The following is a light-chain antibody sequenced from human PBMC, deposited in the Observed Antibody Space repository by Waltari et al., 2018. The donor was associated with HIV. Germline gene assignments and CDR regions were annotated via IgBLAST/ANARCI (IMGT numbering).Light chain of an antibody. CDR3: QQRSNWPLT. V-gene: IGKV3-11*01. J-gene: IGKJ4*01. CDR1: PSVSSY. CDR2: DAS. Sequence: EIVLSQSPATLSLSPGERATLSCRASPSVSSYLAWYQQKPGQAPRLLIYDASNRATGIPARFSGSGSGTDFTRTISSLEPEDFAVYFCQQRSNWPLTFGGGTKVEIK.